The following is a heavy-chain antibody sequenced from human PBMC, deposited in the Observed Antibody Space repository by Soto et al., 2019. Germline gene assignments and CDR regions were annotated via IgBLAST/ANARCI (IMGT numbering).Heavy chain of an antibody. CDR3: AKGFIAAAGGPGGD. V-gene: IGHV3-9*01. J-gene: IGHJ4*02. Sequence: EVQLVESGGGLVQPGRSLRLSCAASGFTFDDYAMHWVRQAPGKGLEWVSGISWNSGSIGYADSVKGRFTISRDNAKNSLYLQMNSLRAEDTALYYCAKGFIAAAGGPGGDWGQGTLVTVSS. D-gene: IGHD6-13*01. CDR1: GFTFDDYA. CDR2: ISWNSGSI.